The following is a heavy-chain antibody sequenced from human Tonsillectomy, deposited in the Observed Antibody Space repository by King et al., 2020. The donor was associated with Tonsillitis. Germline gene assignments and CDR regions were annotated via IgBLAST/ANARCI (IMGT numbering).Heavy chain of an antibody. V-gene: IGHV3-30*03. Sequence: VQLVESGGGVVQPGRSLRLSCEASGFTFSSYNIHWVRQAPGGGLEWVAIISYDGSNTYYSDSVKGRFTISRDNSKKTLYLQMNSLRADDTALYYCARDHYDYIWGSPGYFDYWGQGTLVTVSS. CDR2: ISYDGSNT. CDR3: ARDHYDYIWGSPGYFDY. CDR1: GFTFSSYN. D-gene: IGHD3-16*01. J-gene: IGHJ4*02.